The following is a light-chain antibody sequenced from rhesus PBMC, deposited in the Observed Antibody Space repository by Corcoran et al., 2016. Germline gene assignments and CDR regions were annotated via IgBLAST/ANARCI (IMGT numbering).Light chain of an antibody. J-gene: IGKJ1*01. CDR2: KVS. Sequence: DVVMTQSPLSLPLTPGQPASISCRSGQRLLHRDGKTYLTWYHQRPGQPPRPMIYKVSNRYPEVPDRFSGSGAGTVFTLKISRMEAEDVGVFYCGQGTEVPWTFGQGTKVDI. CDR1: QRLLHRDGKTY. CDR3: GQGTEVPWT. V-gene: IGKV2-62*02.